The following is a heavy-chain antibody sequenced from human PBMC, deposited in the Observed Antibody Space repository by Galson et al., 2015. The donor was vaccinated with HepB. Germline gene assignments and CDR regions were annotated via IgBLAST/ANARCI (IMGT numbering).Heavy chain of an antibody. CDR1: GFTFSSYS. CDR2: ISSSSSTI. Sequence: SLRLSCAASGFTFSSYSMNWVRQAPGKGLEWVSYISSSSSTIYYADSVKGRSTISGDNAKNSLYLQMNSLRDEDTAVYYCARDHPHRPLDMDVWGQGTTVTVSS. CDR3: ARDHPHRPLDMDV. V-gene: IGHV3-48*02. J-gene: IGHJ6*02.